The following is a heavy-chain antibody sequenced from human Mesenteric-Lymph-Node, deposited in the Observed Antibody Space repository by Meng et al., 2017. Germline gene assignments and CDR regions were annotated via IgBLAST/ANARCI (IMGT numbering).Heavy chain of an antibody. Sequence: GESLKISCAASGFTVSSNYMSWVRQAPGKGLEWVSVIYSGGSTYYADSVKGRFTISRDNSKNTLYLQMTSLRAEDTAVYYCAREGGDYYGSGSSNTKDWYFDLWGRGTLVTVSS. CDR2: IYSGGST. CDR3: AREGGDYYGSGSSNTKDWYFDL. V-gene: IGHV3-66*02. J-gene: IGHJ2*01. CDR1: GFTVSSNY. D-gene: IGHD3-10*01.